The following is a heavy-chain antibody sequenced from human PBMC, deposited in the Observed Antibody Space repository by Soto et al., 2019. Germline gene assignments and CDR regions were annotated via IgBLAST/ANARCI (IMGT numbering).Heavy chain of an antibody. D-gene: IGHD3-10*01. J-gene: IGHJ5*02. CDR3: ARGMYYYGSGSYISQNWFDP. Sequence: QVQLVQSGAEVKKPGASVKVYCKASGYTFTSYDINWVRQATGQGLEWMGWMNPNSGNTGYAQKFQGRVTMTRNTSISTAYMELSSLRSEDTAVYYCARGMYYYGSGSYISQNWFDPWGQGTLVTVSS. CDR1: GYTFTSYD. V-gene: IGHV1-8*01. CDR2: MNPNSGNT.